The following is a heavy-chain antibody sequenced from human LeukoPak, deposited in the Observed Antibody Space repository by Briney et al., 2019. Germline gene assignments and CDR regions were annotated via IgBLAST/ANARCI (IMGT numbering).Heavy chain of an antibody. Sequence: SVKVSCKASGGTYTISWVRQAPRQGLEWMGRIIPILGIANYAQKFQGRVTITADKSTSTAYMELSSLRSEDTAVYYCARVYGDLDAFDIWGQGTMVTVSS. V-gene: IGHV1-69*02. CDR1: GGTYT. J-gene: IGHJ3*02. CDR2: IIPILGIA. CDR3: ARVYGDLDAFDI. D-gene: IGHD2/OR15-2a*01.